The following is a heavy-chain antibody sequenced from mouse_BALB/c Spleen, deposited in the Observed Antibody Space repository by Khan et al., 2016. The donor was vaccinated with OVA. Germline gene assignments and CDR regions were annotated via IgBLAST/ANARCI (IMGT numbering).Heavy chain of an antibody. J-gene: IGHJ1*01. CDR2: ILPGSSST. Sequence: QVQLQQSGAELMKPGASVKISCKATGYTFSSYWIEWIKQRPGHGLEWIGEILPGSSSTNYNEKFKDKATFTADTSSNTAYMQLSSLTSEDSAVYCCARYGNHWYFDVWGAGTTVTVSS. D-gene: IGHD2-1*01. V-gene: IGHV1-9*01. CDR3: ARYGNHWYFDV. CDR1: GYTFSSYW.